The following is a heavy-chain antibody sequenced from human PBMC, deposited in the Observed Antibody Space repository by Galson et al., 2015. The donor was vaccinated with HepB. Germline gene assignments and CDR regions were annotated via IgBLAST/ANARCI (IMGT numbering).Heavy chain of an antibody. D-gene: IGHD5/OR15-5a*01. CDR2: IIPIFGKA. CDR3: ARGAGVYVAYYYYGMDV. Sequence: SVKVSCKASGCTFSSYAISWVRQAPGQGLEWMGGIIPIFGKANYAQKFQGRVTITADESTSTAYMELSSLRSEDTAVYYCARGAGVYVAYYYYGMDVWGQGSTVTVSS. V-gene: IGHV1-69*13. CDR1: GCTFSSYA. J-gene: IGHJ6*02.